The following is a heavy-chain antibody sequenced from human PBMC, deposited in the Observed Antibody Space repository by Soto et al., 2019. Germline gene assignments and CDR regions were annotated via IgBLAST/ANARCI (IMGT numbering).Heavy chain of an antibody. Sequence: QVQLVQSGAEVKKPGASVKVSCKASGYTFSSYGISWVRQAPGQGLEWMGWISAYNGNTMYAQKVHXRLXMTTDTSTSTAYMELRSLRSDDTAVYYCARREVGTTLDFDYWGQGTLVTVSS. V-gene: IGHV1-18*01. CDR2: ISAYNGNT. CDR3: ARREVGTTLDFDY. J-gene: IGHJ4*02. D-gene: IGHD1-26*01. CDR1: GYTFSSYG.